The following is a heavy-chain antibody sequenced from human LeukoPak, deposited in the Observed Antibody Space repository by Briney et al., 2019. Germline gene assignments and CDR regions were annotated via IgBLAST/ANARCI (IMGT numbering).Heavy chain of an antibody. D-gene: IGHD6-19*01. V-gene: IGHV4-4*07. J-gene: IGHJ5*02. CDR2: IYTSGST. CDR3: ARVVAVAGTCWFDP. CDR1: GGSISSYY. Sequence: SETLSLTCTVSGGSISSYYWSWIRQPAGKGLEWIGRIYTSGSTNYNPSLKSRVTMSVDTFKNQFSLELSSVTAADTAVYYCARVVAVAGTCWFDPWGQGTLVTASS.